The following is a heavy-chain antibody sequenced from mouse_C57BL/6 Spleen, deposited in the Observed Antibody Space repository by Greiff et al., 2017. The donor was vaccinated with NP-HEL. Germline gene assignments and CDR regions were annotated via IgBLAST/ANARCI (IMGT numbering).Heavy chain of an antibody. J-gene: IGHJ1*03. V-gene: IGHV1-39*01. D-gene: IGHD1-1*01. CDR3: ARPHYYGSSYDYWYFDV. CDR2: INPNYGTT. Sequence: VQLKQSGPELVKPGASVKISCKASGYSFTDYNMNWVKQSNGKSLEWIGVINPNYGTTSYNQKFKGKATLTVDQSSSTAYMQLNSLTSEDSAVYYCARPHYYGSSYDYWYFDVWGTGTTVTVSS. CDR1: GYSFTDYN.